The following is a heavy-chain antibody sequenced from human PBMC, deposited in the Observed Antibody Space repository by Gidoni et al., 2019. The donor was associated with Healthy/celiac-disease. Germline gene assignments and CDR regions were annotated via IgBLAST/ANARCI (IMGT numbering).Heavy chain of an antibody. CDR3: ARDLWGSSWSFFDY. CDR2: IYTSGST. CDR1: GGAISSYY. V-gene: IGHV4-4*07. Sequence: QVQLQESGPGLVKPSETLSLTCTVSGGAISSYYWSWIRQPAGKGLEWIGRIYTSGSTNYNPSLKSRVTMSVDTSKNQFSLKLSSVTAADTAVYYCARDLWGSSWSFFDYWGQGTLVTVSS. D-gene: IGHD6-13*01. J-gene: IGHJ4*02.